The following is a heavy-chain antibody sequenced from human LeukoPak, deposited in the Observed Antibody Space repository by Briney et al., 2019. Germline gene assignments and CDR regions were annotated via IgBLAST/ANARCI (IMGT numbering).Heavy chain of an antibody. D-gene: IGHD2-2*01. CDR1: GYTFTGYY. V-gene: IGHV1-2*02. Sequence: GASVNVSCKASGYTFTGYYMHWVRRAPGQGLEWMGWINPNSGGTNYAQKFQDRVTMTRDTSITTVYMELSRLRSDDPAVYYCARDFPQNMGDQLLFLDTWGQGTLVTVSP. CDR2: INPNSGGT. CDR3: ARDFPQNMGDQLLFLDT. J-gene: IGHJ5*02.